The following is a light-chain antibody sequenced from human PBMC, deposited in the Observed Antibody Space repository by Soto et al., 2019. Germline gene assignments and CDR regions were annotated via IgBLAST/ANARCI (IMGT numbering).Light chain of an antibody. V-gene: IGLV2-14*01. CDR1: SSDVGTYDY. CDR2: DVS. J-gene: IGLJ1*01. CDR3: SSYTSSGTYV. Sequence: QSALTQPASVSGSPGQSITISCTGTSSDVGTYDYVSWYQQYPGKAPKFMIYDVSNRPSGVSNRFSGSKSGNTASLTISGLQAEDEADYYCSSYTSSGTYVFGTGTKLTV.